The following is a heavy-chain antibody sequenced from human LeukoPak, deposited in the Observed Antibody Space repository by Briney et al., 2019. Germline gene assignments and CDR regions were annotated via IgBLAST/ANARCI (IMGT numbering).Heavy chain of an antibody. J-gene: IGHJ4*02. Sequence: GSLRLSCAASGFTFSDYYMSWIRQAPGKGLEWIGEINHSGSTNYNPSLKSRVTISVDTSKNQFSLKLSSVTAADTAAYYCARGGDGDYALFDYWGQGTLVTVSS. V-gene: IGHV4-34*01. D-gene: IGHD4-17*01. CDR3: ARGGDGDYALFDY. CDR2: INHSGST. CDR1: GFTFSDYY.